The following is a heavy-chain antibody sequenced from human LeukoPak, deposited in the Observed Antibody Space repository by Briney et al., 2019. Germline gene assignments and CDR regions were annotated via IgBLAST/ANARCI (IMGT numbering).Heavy chain of an antibody. V-gene: IGHV3-66*01. D-gene: IGHD2-15*01. J-gene: IGHJ4*02. CDR1: GFTVSSNY. CDR3: ARDVRVAATTTTSYFDY. CDR2: IYSGGST. Sequence: GGSLRLSCAASGFTVSSNYMSWVRQAPGKGLEWVSVIYSGGSTYYADSVKGRFTISRDNSKNTLYLQVNSLRAEDTAVYYCARDVRVAATTTTSYFDYWGQGTLVTVSS.